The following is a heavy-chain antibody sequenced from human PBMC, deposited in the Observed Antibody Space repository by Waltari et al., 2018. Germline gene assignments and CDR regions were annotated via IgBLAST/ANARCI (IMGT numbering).Heavy chain of an antibody. CDR3: AILGDVYGSGSPNDY. CDR2: INPNSVGT. D-gene: IGHD3-10*01. V-gene: IGHV1-2*02. CDR1: GYTFTGYY. J-gene: IGHJ4*02. Sequence: QVQLVQSGAEVKKPGASVKVSCKASGYTFTGYYMHWVRQAPGQGLEWMGWINPNSVGTNYAQRFQGRVTMTRDTSISTAYMELSRLRSDDTAVYYCAILGDVYGSGSPNDYWGQGTLVTVSS.